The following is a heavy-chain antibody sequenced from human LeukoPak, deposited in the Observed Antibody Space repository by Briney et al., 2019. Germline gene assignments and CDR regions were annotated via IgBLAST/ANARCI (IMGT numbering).Heavy chain of an antibody. CDR1: GYTFTSYG. CDR3: SNVYLSGLAVERWFDP. Sequence: GASVKVFCKASGYTFTSYGISWVRQAAGQGLEWMGWISSYSGNTNYAQKLQGRVTMTSETSTRPAYMELRRLRCDDKAVDYCSNVYLSGLAVERWFDPWGQGTLVTVSS. CDR2: ISSYSGNT. V-gene: IGHV1-18*01. J-gene: IGHJ5*02. D-gene: IGHD2-15*01.